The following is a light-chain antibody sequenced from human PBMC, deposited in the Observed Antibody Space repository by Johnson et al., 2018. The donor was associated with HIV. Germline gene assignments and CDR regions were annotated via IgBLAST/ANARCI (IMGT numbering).Light chain of an antibody. V-gene: IGLV1-51*02. J-gene: IGLJ1*01. Sequence: QSVLTQPPSVSAAPGQKVTISCSGSSSNIGNNYVSWYQQLPGTATKLLIYENNKRPSGIPDRFSGSKSGTSASLGITGLQTGDEADYYCGTWDSSLSAYVFGTETKVTVL. CDR3: GTWDSSLSAYV. CDR2: ENN. CDR1: SSNIGNNY.